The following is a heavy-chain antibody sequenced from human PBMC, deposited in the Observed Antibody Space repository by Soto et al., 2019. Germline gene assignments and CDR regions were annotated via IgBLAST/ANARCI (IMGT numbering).Heavy chain of an antibody. D-gene: IGHD6-19*01. CDR1: GGSFSGYY. CDR2: INHSGST. Sequence: PSANLTLTCAVYGGSFSGYYWSWIRQPPGKGLEWIGEINHSGSTNYNPSLKSRVTISVDTSKNQFSLKLSSVTAADTAVYYCARAAADWQWLVHPRLAVDYWSQGTLV. CDR3: ARAAADWQWLVHPRLAVDY. V-gene: IGHV4-34*01. J-gene: IGHJ4*02.